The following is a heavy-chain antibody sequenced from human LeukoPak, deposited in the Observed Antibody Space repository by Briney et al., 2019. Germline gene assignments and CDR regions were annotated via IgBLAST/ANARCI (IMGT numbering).Heavy chain of an antibody. CDR3: ARVGALGGHDY. CDR2: IYHSGST. V-gene: IGHV4-4*02. J-gene: IGHJ4*02. CDR1: GDSISSSNW. Sequence: PSETLSLTCAVSGDSISSSNWWSWVRQPPGKGLEWIGEIYHSGSTNYNPSLKSRVTISLDKSKNQFSLRLSSVTAADTAVYYCARVGALGGHDYWGQGSLVTVSS. D-gene: IGHD1-26*01.